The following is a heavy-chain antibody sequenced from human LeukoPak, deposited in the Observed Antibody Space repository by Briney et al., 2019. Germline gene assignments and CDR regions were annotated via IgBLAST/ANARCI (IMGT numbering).Heavy chain of an antibody. J-gene: IGHJ4*02. CDR2: IKQDGSEK. V-gene: IGHV3-7*01. CDR3: ARWRGAQSEFEY. Sequence: GGSLRLSCTASGFTFSTYWMSWVRQAPGMGLECVASIKQDGSEKEYVDSVKGRFTISRDNAKNSLYLQMISLRAEDTAVYYCARWRGAQSEFEYWGQGTLVTVSS. D-gene: IGHD3-3*01. CDR1: GFTFSTYW.